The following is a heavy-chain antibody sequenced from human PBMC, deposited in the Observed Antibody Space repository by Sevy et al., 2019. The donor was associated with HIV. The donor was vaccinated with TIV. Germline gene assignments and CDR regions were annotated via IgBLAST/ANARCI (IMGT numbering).Heavy chain of an antibody. D-gene: IGHD2-8*02. CDR1: GFTFRDLW. CDR3: TTDVPLTGGTNGLY. V-gene: IGHV3-15*01. CDR2: MKSKVDGGTT. J-gene: IGHJ4*02. Sequence: GGSLRLSCAASGFTFRDLWMSWVRQAPGKGLEWIDRMKSKVDGGTTDYAAPVKGRFTISRDDSKNTLYLQMSSLRTEDTAVYYCTTDVPLTGGTNGLYWGQGTLVTVSS.